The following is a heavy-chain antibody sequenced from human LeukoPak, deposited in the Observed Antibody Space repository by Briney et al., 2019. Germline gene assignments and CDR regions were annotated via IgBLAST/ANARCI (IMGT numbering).Heavy chain of an antibody. CDR3: ARDSAVVAAALWFDP. CDR2: INPKSSGR. V-gene: IGHV1-2*07. CDR1: GHSFSDYY. Sequence: ASVKVSCKTSGHSFSDYYIHWVRQAPGQGLEWMGWINPKSSGRNYALKFQGRVTMTKDTSTSTAYLELSSLRSDDTAVYYCARDSAVVAAALWFDPWGQGTLVTVSS. D-gene: IGHD2-15*01. J-gene: IGHJ5*02.